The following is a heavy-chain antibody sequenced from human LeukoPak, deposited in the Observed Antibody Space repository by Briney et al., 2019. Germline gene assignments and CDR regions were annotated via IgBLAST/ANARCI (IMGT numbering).Heavy chain of an antibody. Sequence: GESLKISCKGSGYSFTSYWIGWVRQMPGKGLEWMGIIYPGDSDTRYSPSFQGQVTIPADKSISTAYLQWSSLKASDTAMYYCARLRYAGYCSSTSCRDPNWFDPWGQGTLVTVSS. CDR1: GYSFTSYW. CDR3: ARLRYAGYCSSTSCRDPNWFDP. D-gene: IGHD2-2*01. CDR2: IYPGDSDT. J-gene: IGHJ5*02. V-gene: IGHV5-51*01.